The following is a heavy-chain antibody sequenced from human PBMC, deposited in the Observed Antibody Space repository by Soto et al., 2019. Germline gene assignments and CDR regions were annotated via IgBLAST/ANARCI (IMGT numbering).Heavy chain of an antibody. D-gene: IGHD1-26*01. Sequence: SETLSLTCTVSGVSISSSSYYWGWIRQPPGKGLEWIGSIYYSGSTYYNPSLKSRVTISVDTSKNQFSLKLSSVTAADTAVYYCARQTLLNWFDPWGQGTLVTVSS. CDR2: IYYSGST. V-gene: IGHV4-39*01. CDR3: ARQTLLNWFDP. CDR1: GVSISSSSYY. J-gene: IGHJ5*02.